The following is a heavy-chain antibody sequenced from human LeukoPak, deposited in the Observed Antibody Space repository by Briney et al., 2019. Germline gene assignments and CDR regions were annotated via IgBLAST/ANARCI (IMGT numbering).Heavy chain of an antibody. CDR2: VNTDGTDT. D-gene: IGHD6-19*01. CDR3: TTGYSGGSVA. V-gene: IGHV3-74*01. Sequence: GGYLRLSCAASGFTFRSYSMSWVRQAPGKGLEWVSVVNTDGTDTWYADSVKGRFTVSRDNAKNTLYLQMNSLRAEDTAVYYCTTGYSGGSVAWGQGTLVTVSS. CDR1: GFTFRSYS. J-gene: IGHJ5*02.